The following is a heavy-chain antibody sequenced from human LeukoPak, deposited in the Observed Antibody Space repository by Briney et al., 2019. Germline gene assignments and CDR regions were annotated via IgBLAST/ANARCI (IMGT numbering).Heavy chain of an antibody. CDR1: GFTFTTYW. Sequence: PGGSLRLSCAASGFTFTTYWMHWVRQAPGKGLVWVSHINSDGSITSYADSVKGRFTISRDNAKNTLYLQMNSLRADDTAVYYCAKMSGVVWFGELRLPFDYWGQGTLVTVSS. J-gene: IGHJ4*02. CDR2: INSDGSIT. V-gene: IGHV3-74*01. D-gene: IGHD3-10*01. CDR3: AKMSGVVWFGELRLPFDY.